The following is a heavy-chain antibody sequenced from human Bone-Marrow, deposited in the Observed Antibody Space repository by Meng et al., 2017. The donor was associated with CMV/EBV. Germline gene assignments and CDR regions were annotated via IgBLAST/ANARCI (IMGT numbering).Heavy chain of an antibody. CDR1: GYTLTDYY. J-gene: IGHJ6*02. V-gene: IGHV1-2*02. CDR2: INPNSGGT. D-gene: IGHD2-2*02. Sequence: AAVKVSCKGSGYTLTDYYIHWVRQAPGQGLEWMGWINPNSGGTNYAQKFQGRVTMTRDTSISTAYMELSSLRSEDTAVYYCARDQSVVVPAAIRGGDYYYGMDVWGQGTTVTVSS. CDR3: ARDQSVVVPAAIRGGDYYYGMDV.